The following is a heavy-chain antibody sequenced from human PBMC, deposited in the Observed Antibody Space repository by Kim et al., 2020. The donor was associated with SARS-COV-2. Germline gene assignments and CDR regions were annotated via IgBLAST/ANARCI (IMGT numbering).Heavy chain of an antibody. CDR1: GGSFSGYY. CDR2: INHSGST. D-gene: IGHD5-18*01. J-gene: IGHJ4*02. Sequence: SETLSLTCAVYGGSFSGYYWSWIRQPPGKGLEWIGEINHSGSTNYNPSLKRRVTISVDTSKNQISLKLSSVTAADTAAYYCARVGGYSYGRAWRQGTLVT. CDR3: ARVGGYSYGRA. V-gene: IGHV4-34*01.